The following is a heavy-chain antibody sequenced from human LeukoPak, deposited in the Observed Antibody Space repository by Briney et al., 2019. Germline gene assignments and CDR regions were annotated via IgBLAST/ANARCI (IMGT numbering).Heavy chain of an antibody. J-gene: IGHJ3*02. Sequence: SETLSLTCTVSGGSISSSSYYWGWIRQPPGKGLEWIGSIYYSGSTYYNPSLKSRVTISVDTSKNQFSLKLSSVTAADTAVYYCARYWQVGLGAFDIWGQGTMVTVSS. V-gene: IGHV4-39*07. CDR3: ARYWQVGLGAFDI. CDR1: GGSISSSSYY. CDR2: IYYSGST. D-gene: IGHD1-26*01.